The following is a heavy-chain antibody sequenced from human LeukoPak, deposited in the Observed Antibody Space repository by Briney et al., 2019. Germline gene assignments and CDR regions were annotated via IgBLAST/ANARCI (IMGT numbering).Heavy chain of an antibody. D-gene: IGHD2-2*02. CDR1: GGSISSYY. J-gene: IGHJ2*01. Sequence: PSETLSLTCTVSGGSISSYYWSWIRQPAGKGLGWIGRIYTSGSTNYNPSLKSRVTMSVDTSKNQFSLKLSSVTAADTAVYYCARVYTYWYFDLWGRGTLVTVSS. V-gene: IGHV4-4*07. CDR3: ARVYTYWYFDL. CDR2: IYTSGST.